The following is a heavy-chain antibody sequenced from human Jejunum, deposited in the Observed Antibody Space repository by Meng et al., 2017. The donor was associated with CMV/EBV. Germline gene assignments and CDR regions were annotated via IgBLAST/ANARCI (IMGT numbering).Heavy chain of an antibody. Sequence: FSNYGLHWVRQAPGKGLEWVAFIRSDGSTEFYAESVKGRFTISRDNSKNTLYLQMNSLRSDDTAVYYCPKASRPEFDYSGYYDYWGQGTRVTVSS. D-gene: IGHD3-22*01. CDR1: FSNYG. CDR2: IRSDGSTE. V-gene: IGHV3-30*02. CDR3: PKASRPEFDYSGYYDY. J-gene: IGHJ4*02.